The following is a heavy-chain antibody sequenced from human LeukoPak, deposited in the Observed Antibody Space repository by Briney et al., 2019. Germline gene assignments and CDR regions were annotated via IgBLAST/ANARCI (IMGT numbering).Heavy chain of an antibody. CDR1: GFTFSSYG. CDR2: ISSSGGYT. V-gene: IGHV3-23*01. J-gene: IGHJ4*02. D-gene: IGHD3-10*01. Sequence: GGSLRLSCAASGFTFSSYGMSWVRQAPGKGLEWVSAISSSGGYTYYADSVKGRFTISRDNSKNTLYLQMNSLRAGDAAVYYCARDEEWFGDPPGYWGQGTLVTVSS. CDR3: ARDEEWFGDPPGY.